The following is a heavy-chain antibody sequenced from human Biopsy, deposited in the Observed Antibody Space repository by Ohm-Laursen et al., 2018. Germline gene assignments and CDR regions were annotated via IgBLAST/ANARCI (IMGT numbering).Heavy chain of an antibody. J-gene: IGHJ6*02. CDR1: DFTLVDYA. CDR3: VKDIRRYFYGMDV. V-gene: IGHV3-9*01. Sequence: SLRLSCAASDFTLVDYAMSWVRQRPGKGLEWVSGITWNSGYIAYADSVKGRFTISRDNAKNVLWLQMNSLRVDDTAMYYCVKDIRRYFYGMDVWGQGTTVTVS. D-gene: IGHD3-10*01. CDR2: ITWNSGYI.